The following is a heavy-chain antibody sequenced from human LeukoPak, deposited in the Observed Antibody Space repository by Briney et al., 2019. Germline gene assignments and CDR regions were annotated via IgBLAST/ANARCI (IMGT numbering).Heavy chain of an antibody. CDR3: AIDVGELLTY. J-gene: IGHJ4*02. D-gene: IGHD1-26*01. CDR2: VDPEDGEI. V-gene: IGHV1-24*01. CDR1: GYTLTELS. Sequence: ASVKVSCKVSGYTLTELSMHWGRQAPGKGLEWMGGVDPEDGEIIYAQKFQGRVTMTEDTSTDTAYMELSSLRSEDTAVYYCAIDVGELLTYWGQGTLVTVSS.